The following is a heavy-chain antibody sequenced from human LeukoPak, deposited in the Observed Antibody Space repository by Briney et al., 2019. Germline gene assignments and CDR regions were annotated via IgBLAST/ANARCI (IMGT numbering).Heavy chain of an antibody. Sequence: ASVKVSCKSSGYTFTTYGITWVRQAPGQGLEWMGWISTYNGNTNYAQKLQGRVTMTADTSTSTAYMELRSLRSDDTAMYYCARDRMDTGTYFDYWGQGTLVTVSS. J-gene: IGHJ4*02. CDR2: ISTYNGNT. CDR1: GYTFTTYG. D-gene: IGHD5-18*01. CDR3: ARDRMDTGTYFDY. V-gene: IGHV1-18*01.